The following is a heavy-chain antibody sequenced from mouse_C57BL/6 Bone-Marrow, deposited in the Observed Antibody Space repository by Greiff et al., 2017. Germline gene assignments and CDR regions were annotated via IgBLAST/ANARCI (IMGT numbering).Heavy chain of an antibody. D-gene: IGHD2-3*01. CDR3: ARSDYDDDFDV. Sequence: VQLQQSGAELVKPGASVKMSCKASGYTFTSYWITWVKQRPGQGLEWIGDIYPGSGSTNYNEKFKSKATLTVDTASSTAYMQLSSLTSEDSAVYDCARSDYDDDFDVWGTGTTVTVSS. CDR2: IYPGSGST. J-gene: IGHJ1*03. CDR1: GYTFTSYW. V-gene: IGHV1-55*01.